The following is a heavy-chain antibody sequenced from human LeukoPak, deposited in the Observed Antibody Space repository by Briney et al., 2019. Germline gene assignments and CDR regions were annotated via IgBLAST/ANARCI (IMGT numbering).Heavy chain of an antibody. CDR2: IRYDGSNK. J-gene: IGHJ3*02. CDR3: AKASRWEPVKDAFDI. CDR1: GFTFSSYG. D-gene: IGHD1-26*01. Sequence: GGSLRLSCAASGFTFSSYGMHWVRQAPGKGLEWVAFIRYDGSNKYYADSVKGRFTISRDNSKNTLYLQMNSLRAEDTAVYYCAKASRWEPVKDAFDIWGQGTMVTVSS. V-gene: IGHV3-30*02.